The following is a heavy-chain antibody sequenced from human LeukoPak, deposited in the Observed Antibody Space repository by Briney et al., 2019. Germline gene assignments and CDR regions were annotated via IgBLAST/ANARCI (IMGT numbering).Heavy chain of an antibody. V-gene: IGHV1-2*04. CDR1: GYTFTGYY. CDR2: INPNSGGT. CDR3: ARGTLTLAYSSGWSFDY. Sequence: APVKVSCKASGYTFTGYYMHWVRQAPGQGLEWMGWINPNSGGTNYAQKSQGWVTMTRDTSISTAYMELSRLRSDDTAVYYCARGTLTLAYSSGWSFDYWGQGTLVTVSS. D-gene: IGHD6-19*01. J-gene: IGHJ4*02.